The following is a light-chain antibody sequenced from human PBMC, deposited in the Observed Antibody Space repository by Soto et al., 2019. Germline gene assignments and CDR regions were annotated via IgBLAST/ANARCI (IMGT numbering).Light chain of an antibody. Sequence: QSVLTQPASVSGSPGQSITISCTGSSNDVGLYNYVSWYQQHPGKAPKLVISDVTNRPSGVSDRFSGSKSGNTAFLTISGLQAEDEADYYCSSYTLTATLFGRGTKLTVL. CDR2: DVT. CDR1: SNDVGLYNY. J-gene: IGLJ2*01. CDR3: SSYTLTATL. V-gene: IGLV2-14*03.